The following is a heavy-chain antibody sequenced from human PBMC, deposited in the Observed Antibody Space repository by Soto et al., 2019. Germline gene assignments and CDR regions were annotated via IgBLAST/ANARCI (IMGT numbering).Heavy chain of an antibody. CDR3: VRWNGFGDF. CDR1: GFTFPNHG. J-gene: IGHJ4*02. Sequence: EVRLLESGEGLVQPGGSLRLSCVVSGFTFPNHGVTWVRQVPGKGLEWVCGFSGGSGTTHYADRVRGRFTISRDDPRQTVYLQMNSLGADDTAVYYCVRWNGFGDFWGQGTLVTVSS. V-gene: IGHV3-23*01. D-gene: IGHD1-1*01. CDR2: FSGGSGTT.